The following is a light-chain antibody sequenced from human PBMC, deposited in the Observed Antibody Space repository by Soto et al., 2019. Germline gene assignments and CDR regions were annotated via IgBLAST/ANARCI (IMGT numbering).Light chain of an antibody. J-gene: IGKJ4*01. Sequence: EIVMTQSPATLSVSPGEGATLSCRASQSVSSDLAWFQQKPGQAPRLLIYGASTRATGIPARFSGSGSGTEFTLTLSSLQSEDFAVYYCQQYNNWPPLTFGGGTKVEIK. CDR1: QSVSSD. V-gene: IGKV3-15*01. CDR2: GAS. CDR3: QQYNNWPPLT.